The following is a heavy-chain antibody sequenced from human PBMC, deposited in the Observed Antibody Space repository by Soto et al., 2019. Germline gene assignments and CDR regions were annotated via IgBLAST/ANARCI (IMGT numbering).Heavy chain of an antibody. J-gene: IGHJ4*02. CDR3: ARGGGLNQLLSGSDH. CDR1: GFFLSDYG. CDR2: TSYDGSSE. Sequence: QVQLVESGGGVVQSGGSLTLSCTVSGFFLSDYGMHWVRQAPVKGLEWVAATSYDGSSEYYSDSVKDRFTTSRDNSKNTVYLHMNRLRAEDKGLYYCARGGGLNQLLSGSDHWGQGTLVTVSS. V-gene: IGHV3-33*05. D-gene: IGHD1-26*01.